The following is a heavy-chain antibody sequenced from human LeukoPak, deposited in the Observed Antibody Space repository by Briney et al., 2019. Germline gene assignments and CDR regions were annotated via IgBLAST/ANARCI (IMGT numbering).Heavy chain of an antibody. Sequence: GGSLRLSCAASGFSFSRYSMNWVRQAPGEGLEWLSYISGSSSGIYYADSVKGRFTVSRDNAKNSLYLQMDSLRADYAAVFYCARGGAGDGNYFDTWGQGTLVTVSS. J-gene: IGHJ4*02. CDR3: ARGGAGDGNYFDT. CDR2: ISGSSSGI. V-gene: IGHV3-48*01. D-gene: IGHD7-27*01. CDR1: GFSFSRYS.